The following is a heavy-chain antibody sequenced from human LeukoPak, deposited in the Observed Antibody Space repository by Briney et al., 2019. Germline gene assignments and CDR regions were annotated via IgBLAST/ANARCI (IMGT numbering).Heavy chain of an antibody. D-gene: IGHD2-2*01. CDR3: AGKIVVVPAALDAFDI. CDR2: ISSSGSTI. V-gene: IGHV3-11*04. Sequence: GGSLRLSCAASGFTFSDYYMSWIRQAPGKGLEWVSYISSSGSTIYYADSVKGRFTISRDNAKNSLYLQMNSLRAEDTAVYYCAGKIVVVPAALDAFDIWGQGTMVTVSS. J-gene: IGHJ3*02. CDR1: GFTFSDYY.